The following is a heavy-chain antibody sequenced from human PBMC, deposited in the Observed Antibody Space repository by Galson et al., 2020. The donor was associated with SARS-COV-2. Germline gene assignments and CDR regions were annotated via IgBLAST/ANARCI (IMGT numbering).Heavy chain of an antibody. Sequence: SQTLSLTCTVSGDSISSSSYYWGWIRQPPGKGLEWIGSLSYSGNTYDNPSLKSRVTISVDTSKNQFSLKLRSVTAADTAMYYCASLLVTTELDYFDYWGQGTLVTVSS. CDR2: LSYSGNT. CDR3: ASLLVTTELDYFDY. J-gene: IGHJ4*02. CDR1: GDSISSSSYY. V-gene: IGHV4-39*07. D-gene: IGHD4-4*01.